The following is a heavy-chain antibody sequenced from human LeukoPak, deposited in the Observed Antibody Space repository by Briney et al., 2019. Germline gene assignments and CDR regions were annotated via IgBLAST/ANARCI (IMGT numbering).Heavy chain of an antibody. Sequence: GGSLRLSCAASGFTWSSYWMHWVRQAPGKGLEWVSAISGSGGSTYYADSVKGRFTISRDNSKNTLYLQMNSLRAEDTAVYYCAKGVTVIAVAGTFGAGGQGTLVTVSS. CDR3: AKGVTVIAVAGTFGA. CDR1: GFTWSSYW. J-gene: IGHJ4*02. D-gene: IGHD6-19*01. CDR2: ISGSGGST. V-gene: IGHV3-23*01.